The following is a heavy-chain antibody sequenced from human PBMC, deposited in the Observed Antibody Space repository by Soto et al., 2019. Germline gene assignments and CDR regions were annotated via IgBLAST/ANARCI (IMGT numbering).Heavy chain of an antibody. CDR2: SSGSGGST. J-gene: IGHJ4*02. CDR3: AKQRGSSCTKGVCCRGFDY. CDR1: GFTFSSYA. V-gene: IGHV3-23*01. D-gene: IGHD2-8*01. Sequence: RLSCAASGFTFSSYAMSWVRQSPGKVLEWVSASSGSGGSTYYADSVKGRFTISRDNAKNTLYLQMKSLRAEDTAVYYCAKQRGSSCTKGVCCRGFDYWAQGTLVPVSS.